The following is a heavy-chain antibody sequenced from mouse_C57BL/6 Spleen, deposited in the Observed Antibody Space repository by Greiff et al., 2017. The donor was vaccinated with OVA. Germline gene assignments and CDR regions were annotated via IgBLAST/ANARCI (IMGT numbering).Heavy chain of an antibody. CDR1: GYTFTDYE. Sequence: QVQLKESGAELVRPGASVTLSCKASGYTFTDYEMHWVKQTPVHGLEWIGAIDPETGGTAYNQKFKGKAILTADKSSSTAYMELRSLTSEDSAVYYCKRKEAMITTRYYFDYWGQGTTLTVSS. J-gene: IGHJ2*01. V-gene: IGHV1-15*01. CDR2: IDPETGGT. D-gene: IGHD2-4*01. CDR3: KRKEAMITTRYYFDY.